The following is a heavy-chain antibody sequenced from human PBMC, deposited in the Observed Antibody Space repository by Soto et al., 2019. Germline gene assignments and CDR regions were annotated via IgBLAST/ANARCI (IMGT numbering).Heavy chain of an antibody. D-gene: IGHD6-6*01. CDR2: IYWDDDK. CDR1: GFSLSTDDVG. Sequence: SGPTLVNPTQPLTLTCTFSGFSLSTDDVGVGWIRQPPGKALDWLAGIYWDDDKRYSPDLKSKNTSTKDTSKNPVLLTMTNMDPVDTATYFCARSKYSISSFDYWGQGALVTVSS. J-gene: IGHJ4*02. CDR3: ARSKYSISSFDY. V-gene: IGHV2-5*02.